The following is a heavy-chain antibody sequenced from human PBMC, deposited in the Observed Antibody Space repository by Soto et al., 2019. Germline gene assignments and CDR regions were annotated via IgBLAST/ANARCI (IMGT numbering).Heavy chain of an antibody. CDR1: GGSISSGDYY. Sequence: QVQLQESGPGLVKPSQTLSLTCTVSGGSISSGDYYWSWIRQPPGKGLEWIGYIYYSGSTYYHPSLKSRVTISVDTSKNQFSLKLSSVTAADTAVYYCAREGLGYYDSSGYFPTDYWGQGTLVTVSS. D-gene: IGHD3-22*01. J-gene: IGHJ4*02. CDR2: IYYSGST. CDR3: AREGLGYYDSSGYFPTDY. V-gene: IGHV4-30-4*01.